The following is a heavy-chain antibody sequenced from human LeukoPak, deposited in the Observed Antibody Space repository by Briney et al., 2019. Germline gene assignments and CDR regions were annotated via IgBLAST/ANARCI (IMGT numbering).Heavy chain of an antibody. V-gene: IGHV1-8*03. Sequence: ASVRVSCKASGYTFTSYDINWVRQATGQGLEWMGWMNPNSGNTGYAQKFQGRVTITRNTSISTAYMELSSLRSEDTAVYYCARLGGKYYDFWSGYGLDAFDIWGQGTMVTVSS. CDR2: MNPNSGNT. J-gene: IGHJ3*02. CDR3: ARLGGKYYDFWSGYGLDAFDI. D-gene: IGHD3-3*01. CDR1: GYTFTSYD.